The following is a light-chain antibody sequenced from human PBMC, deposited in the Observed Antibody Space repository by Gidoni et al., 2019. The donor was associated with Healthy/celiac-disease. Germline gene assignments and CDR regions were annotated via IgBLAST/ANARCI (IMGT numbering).Light chain of an antibody. Sequence: IQITQSPSSLSASVGYRVTITCRASQSISSYLNWYQQKPGKAPKLLIYAASSLQSGVPSRFSGSGSGTDFTLTISSLQPEDFATYYCQQSYSTPLTFGGGTKVEIK. CDR3: QQSYSTPLT. V-gene: IGKV1-39*01. J-gene: IGKJ4*01. CDR2: AAS. CDR1: QSISSY.